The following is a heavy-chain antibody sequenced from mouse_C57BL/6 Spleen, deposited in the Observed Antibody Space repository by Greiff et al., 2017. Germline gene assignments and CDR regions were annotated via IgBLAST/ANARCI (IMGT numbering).Heavy chain of an antibody. Sequence: QVHVKQSGAELVKPGASVKLSCKASGYTFTEYTIHWVKQRSGQGLEWIGWFYPGSGSIKYNEKFKDKATLTADKSSSTVYMELSRLTSEDSAVYFCARHEERGFITTARYFDYWGQGTTLTVSS. CDR3: ARHEERGFITTARYFDY. V-gene: IGHV1-62-2*01. J-gene: IGHJ2*01. D-gene: IGHD1-1*01. CDR2: FYPGSGSI. CDR1: GYTFTEYT.